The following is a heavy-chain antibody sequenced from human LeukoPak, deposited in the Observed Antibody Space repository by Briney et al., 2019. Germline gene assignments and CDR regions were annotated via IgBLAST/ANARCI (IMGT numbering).Heavy chain of an antibody. Sequence: GGSLRLSCAASGFTFSSFGMHWVRPAPGKGLEWVAVISYDGSNKYYADSVKGRFTISRDNSKNTLYLQMNSLRAEDTAVFYCAKASRSSLYYFDYWGQGTLVTVSS. J-gene: IGHJ4*02. V-gene: IGHV3-30*18. CDR2: ISYDGSNK. CDR3: AKASRSSLYYFDY. CDR1: GFTFSSFG. D-gene: IGHD3-16*01.